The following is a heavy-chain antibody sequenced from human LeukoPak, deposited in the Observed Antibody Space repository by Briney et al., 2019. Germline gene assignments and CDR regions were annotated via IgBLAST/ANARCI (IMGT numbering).Heavy chain of an antibody. Sequence: HAGGSLRLSCAASGFTVSSNYMSWVRQAPGKGLEWVSVIYSGGSTYYADSVKGRFTISRDNSKNTLYLQMNSLRAEDPAVYYCATLGSSYYGSGSIDFDYWGQGTLVTVSS. CDR3: ATLGSSYYGSGSIDFDY. V-gene: IGHV3-66*01. J-gene: IGHJ4*02. CDR2: IYSGGST. D-gene: IGHD3-10*01. CDR1: GFTVSSNY.